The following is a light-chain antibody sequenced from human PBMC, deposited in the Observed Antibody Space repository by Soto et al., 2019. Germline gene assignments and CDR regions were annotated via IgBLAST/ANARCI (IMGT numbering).Light chain of an antibody. Sequence: DIQMTQSPSSLSASVGDRVTITCRASQSITTYLNWYQQKPGKAPKLLIYAASSLRSGVPSGFSGSGSGTDFTLTISSLQPEDFATYYCQQSYSTPYSFGQGTKVDIK. CDR3: QQSYSTPYS. CDR2: AAS. CDR1: QSITTY. V-gene: IGKV1-39*01. J-gene: IGKJ2*03.